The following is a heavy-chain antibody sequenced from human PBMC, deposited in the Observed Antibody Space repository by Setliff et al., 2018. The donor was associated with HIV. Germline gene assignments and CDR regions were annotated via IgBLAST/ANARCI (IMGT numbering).Heavy chain of an antibody. CDR3: AKDAGIAVAGPFDL. CDR2: IIWNGGSK. J-gene: IGHJ4*02. CDR1: GFTSNDHG. Sequence: GGSLRLSCAVSGFTSNDHGMHWVRQVPGKGLEWVAGIIWNGGSKAYADSVKGRFSISRDNANNSLYLLMNSLRPEDTALYYCAKDAGIAVAGPFDLWGQGTLVTVSS. D-gene: IGHD6-19*01. V-gene: IGHV3-9*02.